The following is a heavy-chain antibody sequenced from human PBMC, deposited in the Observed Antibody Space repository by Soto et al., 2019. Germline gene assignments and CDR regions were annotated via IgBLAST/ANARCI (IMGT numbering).Heavy chain of an antibody. CDR3: AAFLGAHWYFDL. D-gene: IGHD1-26*01. V-gene: IGHV4-30-4*01. J-gene: IGHJ2*01. CDR1: GGSFSSGRYY. CDR2: IYNSGST. Sequence: TLSLTCTVSGGSFSSGRYYWSWMRQPPGMGLEWIGYIYNSGSTFYSPSLKSRVTMSVDTSKNQFSLKLSSVTAADTAVYYCAAFLGAHWYFDLWGRGTLVTVS.